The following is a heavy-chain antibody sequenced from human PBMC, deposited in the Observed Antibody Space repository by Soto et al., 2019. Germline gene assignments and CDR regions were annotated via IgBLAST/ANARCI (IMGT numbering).Heavy chain of an antibody. CDR2: ISSDSRTI. D-gene: IGHD3-3*01. V-gene: IGHV3-48*02. CDR1: GFTLSSYA. J-gene: IGHJ6*02. Sequence: EVQLVESGGGLVQPGGSLRLSCAASGFTLSSYAVNWVRQAPGKGLQWVSYISSDSRTIYHGDSVEGRFTISRDNARNSVYLEMNSLRDEDTAVYYCARIKLVEWFFINVDVYDLDVWGQGTPVTVSS. CDR3: ARIKLVEWFFINVDVYDLDV.